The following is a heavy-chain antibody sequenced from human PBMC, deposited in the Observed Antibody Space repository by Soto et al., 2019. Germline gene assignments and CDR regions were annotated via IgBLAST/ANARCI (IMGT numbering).Heavy chain of an antibody. D-gene: IGHD2-2*01. CDR2: IWYDGKNK. CDR3: ARTRDERFCRSATCRDGAAYFGY. V-gene: IGHV3-33*01. Sequence: QVQLVESGGGVVQPGRSLRLSCEASGFTFSTYGMHWVRQESGKGLEWVAVIWYDGKNKYYADSVKGRFTISRDNSKNNVYLQMDSVRAEDTAVYYGARTRDERFCRSATCRDGAAYFGYWGQGTLVTVS. CDR1: GFTFSTYG. J-gene: IGHJ4*02.